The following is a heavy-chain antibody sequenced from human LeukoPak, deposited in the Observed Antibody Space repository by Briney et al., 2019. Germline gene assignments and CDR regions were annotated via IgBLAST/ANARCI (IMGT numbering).Heavy chain of an antibody. Sequence: ASVKVSCKASGYTFTSYDINWVRQATGQGLEWMGWMNPNSGNTGYAQKFQGRVTMTRNTSISTAYMELSGLRSDDTAVYYCARIPRGYCSSASCFDYWGQGTLVTVSS. D-gene: IGHD2-2*01. CDR2: MNPNSGNT. J-gene: IGHJ4*02. V-gene: IGHV1-8*01. CDR1: GYTFTSYD. CDR3: ARIPRGYCSSASCFDY.